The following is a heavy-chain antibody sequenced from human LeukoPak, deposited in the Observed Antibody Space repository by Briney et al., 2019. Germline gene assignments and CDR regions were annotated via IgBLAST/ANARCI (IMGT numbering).Heavy chain of an antibody. D-gene: IGHD5-24*01. J-gene: IGHJ4*02. V-gene: IGHV3-7*04. Sequence: GGSLRLSCVASGFPLSSYWMTWVRQAPGKGLEWVANIQQGGSKKSYVASVKGRFTISRDNAKNSLYLQMNSLRAEDTAIYYCTRVGYIDEGIDYWGQGTLVTVSS. CDR1: GFPLSSYW. CDR2: IQQGGSKK. CDR3: TRVGYIDEGIDY.